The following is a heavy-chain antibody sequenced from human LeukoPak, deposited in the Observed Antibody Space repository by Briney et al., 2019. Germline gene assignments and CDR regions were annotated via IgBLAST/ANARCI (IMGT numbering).Heavy chain of an antibody. J-gene: IGHJ5*02. Sequence: SGGSLRLSCAASGFTFSSYEMNWVRQAPGKGLGWVAVVSSDGSIDYYADSVRGRFTVSRGNSKNTMFLQFNTLRPEDTGVYYCAREGMGTTFSAWFDPWGQGALVTVSS. CDR2: VSSDGSID. D-gene: IGHD1-7*01. V-gene: IGHV3-30*03. CDR3: AREGMGTTFSAWFDP. CDR1: GFTFSSYE.